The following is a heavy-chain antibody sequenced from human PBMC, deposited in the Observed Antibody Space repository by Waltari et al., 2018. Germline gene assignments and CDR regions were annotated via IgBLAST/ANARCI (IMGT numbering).Heavy chain of an antibody. CDR1: GGSFSGYY. V-gene: IGHV4-34*01. D-gene: IGHD1-26*01. CDR3: ARGKGYSGRTAPAFDI. J-gene: IGHJ3*02. Sequence: QVQLQQWGAGLLKPSETLSLTCAVYGGSFSGYYWSWIRQPPGKGLEWIGEINQSGSTNYNPSLKSRVTISVDTSKNQFSLKLSSVTAADTAVYYCARGKGYSGRTAPAFDIWGQGTMVTVSS. CDR2: INQSGST.